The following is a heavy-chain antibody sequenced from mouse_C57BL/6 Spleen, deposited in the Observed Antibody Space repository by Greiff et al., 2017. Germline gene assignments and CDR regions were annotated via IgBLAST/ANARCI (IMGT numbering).Heavy chain of an antibody. J-gene: IGHJ3*01. CDR3: ARADFWFAY. CDR2: IDPSDSYT. Sequence: QVQLQQPGAELVMPGASVKLSCKASGYTFTSYWMHWVKQRPGQGLEWIGEIDPSDSYTNYNQKFKGKSTWTVDKSSSTAYMQLSSLTSEDSAVYCYARADFWFAYWGQGTLVTVSA. V-gene: IGHV1-69*01. CDR1: GYTFTSYW.